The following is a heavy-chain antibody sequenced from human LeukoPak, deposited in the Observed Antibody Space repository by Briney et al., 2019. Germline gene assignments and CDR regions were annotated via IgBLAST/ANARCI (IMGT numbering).Heavy chain of an antibody. CDR1: GGSISSSSYY. V-gene: IGHV4-39*01. J-gene: IGHJ4*02. Sequence: SETLSLTCTVSGGSISSSSYYWGWIRQPPGKGLEWIGSIYYSGSTYYIPSLKSRVTISVDTSKNQFSLKLSSVTAADTAVYYCVRLAQSFGVDPYYFDYWGQGTLVTVSS. CDR2: IYYSGST. D-gene: IGHD3-3*01. CDR3: VRLAQSFGVDPYYFDY.